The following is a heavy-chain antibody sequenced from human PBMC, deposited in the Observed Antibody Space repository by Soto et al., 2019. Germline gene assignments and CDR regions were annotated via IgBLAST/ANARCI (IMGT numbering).Heavy chain of an antibody. CDR1: GYTFTSYG. J-gene: IGHJ4*02. Sequence: QVQLVQSGAEVKKPGASVKVSCKASGYTFTSYGISWVRQAPGHGLEWMGWISAYNGNTNYAQKLQGRVTMTTDTSTSTAYMELRSLRSDDTAVYYCESSLLVGYGLEGESDWGQGTLVTVSS. D-gene: IGHD5-18*01. V-gene: IGHV1-18*01. CDR3: ESSLLVGYGLEGESD. CDR2: ISAYNGNT.